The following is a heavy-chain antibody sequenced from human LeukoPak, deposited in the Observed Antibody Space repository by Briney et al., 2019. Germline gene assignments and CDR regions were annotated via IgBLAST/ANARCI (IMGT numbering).Heavy chain of an antibody. CDR2: IYHSGST. CDR1: GYSISSGYY. D-gene: IGHD7-27*01. J-gene: IGHJ4*02. V-gene: IGHV4-38-2*02. Sequence: KASETLSLTCTVSGYSISSGYYWGWIRQPPGKGLEWIGSIYHSGSTYYNPSLKSRVTISVDTSKNQFSLKLSSVTAADTAVYYCAGDLLGPFDYWGQGTLVTVSS. CDR3: AGDLLGPFDY.